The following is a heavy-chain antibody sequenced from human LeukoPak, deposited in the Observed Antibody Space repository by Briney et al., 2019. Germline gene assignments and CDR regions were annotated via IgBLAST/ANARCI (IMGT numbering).Heavy chain of an antibody. CDR3: ARDERSIQFNF. V-gene: IGHV3-23*01. D-gene: IGHD5-24*01. J-gene: IGHJ4*02. CDR2: IGGSGSHT. CDR1: GFTFNIYG. Sequence: GGSLRLSCAASGFTFNIYGMNWVRQAPGKGLEWVSGIGGSGSHTYYADSVKGRFTISRDNSKDTMYLHMNSLRAEDTALYFCARDERSIQFNFWGQGTLVTVSS.